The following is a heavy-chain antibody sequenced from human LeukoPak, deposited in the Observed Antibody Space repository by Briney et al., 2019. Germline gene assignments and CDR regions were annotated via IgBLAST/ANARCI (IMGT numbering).Heavy chain of an antibody. CDR2: IKSDGSST. Sequence: QPGGSLRLSCAASGFTFSSYWMRWVRQAPGKGLVWVSRIKSDGSSTAYADSVKGRFTTSRDNDKNTLYLQMNSLRVEDTAVYYCARVYYDSSAYYYFDYWGQGTLVTVSS. J-gene: IGHJ4*02. CDR3: ARVYYDSSAYYYFDY. CDR1: GFTFSSYW. D-gene: IGHD3-22*01. V-gene: IGHV3-74*01.